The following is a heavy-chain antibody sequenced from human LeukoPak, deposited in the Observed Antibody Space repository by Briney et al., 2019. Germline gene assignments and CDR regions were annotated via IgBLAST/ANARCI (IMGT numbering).Heavy chain of an antibody. CDR1: GFTFSSYS. CDR3: ARAPTYYYYYMDV. V-gene: IGHV3-48*04. CDR2: ISSSSSTI. Sequence: GGSLRLSCAASGFTFSSYSMNWVRQAPGKGLEWVSYISSSSSTIYYADSVEGRFTISRDNAKNSLYLQMNSLRAEDTAVYYCARAPTYYYYYMDVWGKGTTVTVSS. J-gene: IGHJ6*03.